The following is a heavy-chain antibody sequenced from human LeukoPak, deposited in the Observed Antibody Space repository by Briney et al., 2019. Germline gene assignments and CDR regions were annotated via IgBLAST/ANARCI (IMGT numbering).Heavy chain of an antibody. V-gene: IGHV4-61*02. Sequence: SQTLSLTCTVSGGSISSGSYYWSWIRQPAGKGLEWIGRIYTSGSTNYNPSLKSRVTISVDTSKNQFSLKLSSETAADTAVYYCAREHCSSTSCYTNEGFDYWGQGTLVTVSS. CDR1: GGSISSGSYY. CDR3: AREHCSSTSCYTNEGFDY. J-gene: IGHJ4*02. CDR2: IYTSGST. D-gene: IGHD2-2*02.